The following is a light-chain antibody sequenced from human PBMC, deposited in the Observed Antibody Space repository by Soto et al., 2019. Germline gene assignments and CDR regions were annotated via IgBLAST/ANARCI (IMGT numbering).Light chain of an antibody. CDR1: QSVLYSSNNKNY. Sequence: DIVMTQSPDSLAVSLGERATINCKSSQSVLYSSNNKNYLAWYQQKPGQPPKLLIYWASTRESGVPDRFSGSGSGTDFTLSFSSLQAADVSGYYCQQYYSTPWTFGQGPKVEIK. V-gene: IGKV4-1*01. CDR2: WAS. CDR3: QQYYSTPWT. J-gene: IGKJ1*01.